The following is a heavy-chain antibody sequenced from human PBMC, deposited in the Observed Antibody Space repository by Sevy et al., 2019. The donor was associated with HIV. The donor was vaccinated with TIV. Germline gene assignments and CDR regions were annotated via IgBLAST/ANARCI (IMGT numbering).Heavy chain of an antibody. CDR2: INYSGIT. D-gene: IGHD6-19*01. CDR3: VGPILTYNNGWSYYDY. J-gene: IGHJ4*02. CDR1: GASISSSGYY. V-gene: IGHV4-39*01. Sequence: SETLSLTCTVSGASISSSGYYWGWIRQPPGKGLEWIASINYSGITFYNPSLKSRITISADTSKNRFSLDLNSVTAADTAIYYCVGPILTYNNGWSYYDYWGQGTVVTVSS.